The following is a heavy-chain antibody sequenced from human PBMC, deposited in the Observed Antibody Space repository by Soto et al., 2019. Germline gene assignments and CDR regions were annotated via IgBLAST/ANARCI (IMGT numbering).Heavy chain of an antibody. V-gene: IGHV4-39*01. J-gene: IGHJ5*02. Sequence: QLQLQESGPGLVKPSETPSLTCTVSGGSISSSSYYWGWIRQPPGKGLEWIGSIYYSGSTYYNPSLKSRVTISVDTSKNQFSLKLSSVTAADTAVYYCARHPVRYDFWTPRLGGGWFDPWGQGTLVTVSS. CDR3: ARHPVRYDFWTPRLGGGWFDP. CDR1: GGSISSSSYY. CDR2: IYYSGST. D-gene: IGHD3-3*01.